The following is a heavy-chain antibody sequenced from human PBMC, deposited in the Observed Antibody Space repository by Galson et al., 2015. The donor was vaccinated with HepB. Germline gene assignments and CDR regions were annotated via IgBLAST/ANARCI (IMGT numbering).Heavy chain of an antibody. CDR3: ARVRYYDSSGPFKAHGSYYYYGMDV. CDR1: GYTFTGYY. V-gene: IGHV1-2*06. CDR2: INPNSGDT. D-gene: IGHD3-22*01. Sequence: SVKVSCKASGYTFTGYYMHWVRQAPGQGLEWMGRINPNSGDTNYAQKFQGRVTMTRDTSISTAYMELSRLRSDDTAVYYCARVRYYDSSGPFKAHGSYYYYGMDVWGQGTTVTVSS. J-gene: IGHJ6*02.